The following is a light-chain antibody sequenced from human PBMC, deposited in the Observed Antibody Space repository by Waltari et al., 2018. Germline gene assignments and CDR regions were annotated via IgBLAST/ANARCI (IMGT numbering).Light chain of an antibody. CDR1: QSVSSN. Sequence: EIVMTHSPATLSVSPVERATLACRAGQSVSSNVAWYQQEPGQAPRFLIYGASTRATGIPGRFSGSGSGTEVTLTISSLQSEDFAVYDCQQYNNWPPYTFGQGNNLEIK. CDR3: QQYNNWPPYT. J-gene: IGKJ2*01. V-gene: IGKV3-15*01. CDR2: GAS.